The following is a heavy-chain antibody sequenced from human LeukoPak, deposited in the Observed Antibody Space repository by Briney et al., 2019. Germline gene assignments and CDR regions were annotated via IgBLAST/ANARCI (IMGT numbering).Heavy chain of an antibody. Sequence: PSETLSLTCAVYGGSFSGYYWSWIRQPPGKGLEWIGEINHSGSTNYNPSLKSRVTISVDTSKNQFSLKLSSVTAADTAVYYCARRNNFNMGSGLHYYYGMDVWGQGTTVTVSS. CDR2: INHSGST. D-gene: IGHD3-10*01. V-gene: IGHV4-34*01. CDR1: GGSFSGYY. J-gene: IGHJ6*02. CDR3: ARRNNFNMGSGLHYYYGMDV.